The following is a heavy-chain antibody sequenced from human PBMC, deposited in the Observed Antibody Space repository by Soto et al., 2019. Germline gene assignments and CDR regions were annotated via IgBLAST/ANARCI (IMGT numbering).Heavy chain of an antibody. J-gene: IGHJ1*01. Sequence: GASVKVSCKASGYTFTSYGISWVRQAPGQGLEWMGWISAYNGNTNYAQKLQGRVTMTTDTSTSTAYMELRSLRSDDTAVYYCARASSPYGDYTNEYLQHWGQGTLVTVSS. CDR3: ARASSPYGDYTNEYLQH. V-gene: IGHV1-18*01. CDR2: ISAYNGNT. D-gene: IGHD4-17*01. CDR1: GYTFTSYG.